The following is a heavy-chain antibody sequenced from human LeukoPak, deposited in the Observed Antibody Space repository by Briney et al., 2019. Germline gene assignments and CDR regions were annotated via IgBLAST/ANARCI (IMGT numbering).Heavy chain of an antibody. CDR1: GFTFSSFD. CDR3: AKVGTGVYFDS. D-gene: IGHD3-3*01. Sequence: GGSLRLSCVASGFTFSSFDMNWVRQAPGKGLEWVSVISAAGGTIFYADSVKGRFTISRDNSKNTLFLQMNSLRAEDTAVYYCAKVGTGVYFDSWGRGTRVTVSS. CDR2: ISAAGGTI. V-gene: IGHV3-23*01. J-gene: IGHJ4*02.